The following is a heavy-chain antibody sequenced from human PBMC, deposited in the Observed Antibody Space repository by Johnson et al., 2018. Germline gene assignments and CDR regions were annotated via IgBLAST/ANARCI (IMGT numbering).Heavy chain of an antibody. V-gene: IGHV3-30*03. CDR3: TRKTGDNGVVIITYYYYYGMDV. J-gene: IGHJ6*02. CDR1: GFTFSSYG. Sequence: QVQLVQSGGGVVQPGRSLRLSCEASGFTFSSYGMHWVRQAPGKGLEWVAVISSDGSNKFYADSVKGRFTISRDNSKNTLYLQMNSLKTDDKAVYYCTRKTGDNGVVIITYYYYYGMDVWGQGTTVTVSS. D-gene: IGHD3-3*01. CDR2: ISSDGSNK.